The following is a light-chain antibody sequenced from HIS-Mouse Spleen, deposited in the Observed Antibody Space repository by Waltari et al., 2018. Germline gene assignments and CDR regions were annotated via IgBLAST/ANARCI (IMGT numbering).Light chain of an antibody. V-gene: IGLV3-19*01. CDR1: SLRSYY. CDR2: GKN. CDR3: NSRDSSGNHYV. Sequence: SSELTQDPAVSVALGQTVRITCQGDSLRSYYASWYQQKPGQAPVLVIYGKNNRPSGIPDPFSGSSSGNTASLTITGAQAEDEADYYCNSRDSSGNHYVFGTGTKVTVL. J-gene: IGLJ1*01.